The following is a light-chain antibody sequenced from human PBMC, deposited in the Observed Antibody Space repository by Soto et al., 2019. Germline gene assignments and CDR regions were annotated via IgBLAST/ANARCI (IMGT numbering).Light chain of an antibody. CDR2: DAS. V-gene: IGKV3-11*01. Sequence: VLTQSPATLSLSPGERATLSCRASQSVSSYLAWYQQKPGQAPRLLFYDASNRATGIPARFSSSGSGTDFTLTISGLEPEDFAIYYCRQRSNWPSRTFGQGTKVKSN. J-gene: IGKJ1*01. CDR3: RQRSNWPSRT. CDR1: QSVSSY.